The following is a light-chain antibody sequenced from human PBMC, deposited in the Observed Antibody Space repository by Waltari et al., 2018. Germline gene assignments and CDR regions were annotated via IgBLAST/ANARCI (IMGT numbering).Light chain of an antibody. CDR1: RSNIGSYNF. J-gene: IGLJ3*02. V-gene: IGLV2-23*02. CDR2: EVY. Sequence: QSALIQPASVSGSPGQSTTISCPGTRSNIGSYNFVSWYHQYPGKAPKGMIYEVYKRPSGVSNRFSGSKSGNTASLTISGLQAEDETDYYCCSYAGSNSWVFGGGTKVTVL. CDR3: CSYAGSNSWV.